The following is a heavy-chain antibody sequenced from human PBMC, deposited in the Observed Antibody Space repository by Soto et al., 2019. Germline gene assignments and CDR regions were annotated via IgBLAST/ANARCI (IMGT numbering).Heavy chain of an antibody. Sequence: SETLSLTCAVYGGSFSGYYWSWIRQPPGKGLEWIGEINHSGSTNYNPSLKSRVTISVDTSKNQFSLKLSSVTAADTAVYYCARGGIVVVPATRRYVYWGQGTLVTVS. J-gene: IGHJ4*02. CDR2: INHSGST. D-gene: IGHD2-2*01. CDR3: ARGGIVVVPATRRYVY. V-gene: IGHV4-34*01. CDR1: GGSFSGYY.